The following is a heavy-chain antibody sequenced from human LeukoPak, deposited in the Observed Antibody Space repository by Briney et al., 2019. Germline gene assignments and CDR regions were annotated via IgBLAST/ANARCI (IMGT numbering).Heavy chain of an antibody. Sequence: SETLSLTCTVSGGSINSYYWSWIRQPPGKGLEWIAYIKYTGSTNYNPSLKIRVTISVDTSKNQFSLKLSSVTAADTAVYYCAKIQNDFGDYYGLDVWGQGTTVTVSS. CDR1: GGSINSYY. D-gene: IGHD4-17*01. J-gene: IGHJ6*02. CDR3: AKIQNDFGDYYGLDV. V-gene: IGHV4-59*12. CDR2: IKYTGST.